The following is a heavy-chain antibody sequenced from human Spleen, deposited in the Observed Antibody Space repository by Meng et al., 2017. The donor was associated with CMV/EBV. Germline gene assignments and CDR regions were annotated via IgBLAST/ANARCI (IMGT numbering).Heavy chain of an antibody. V-gene: IGHV3-7*01. CDR3: ARDHIVVVPAAPMDV. Sequence: GESLKISCVASRFTLSTYWMTWVRQAPGKGLEWVANIKQDGSEKNYVDSVKGRFIISRDNAKNSLYLQMNSLRAEDTAVYYCARDHIVVVPAAPMDVWGQGTTVTVSS. CDR2: IKQDGSEK. CDR1: RFTLSTYW. J-gene: IGHJ6*02. D-gene: IGHD2-2*01.